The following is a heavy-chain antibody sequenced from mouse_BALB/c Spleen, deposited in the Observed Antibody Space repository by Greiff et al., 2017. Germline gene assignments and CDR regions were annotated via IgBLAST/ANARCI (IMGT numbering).Heavy chain of an antibody. Sequence: EVMLVESGGGLVKPGGSLKLSCAASGFTFSSYTMSWVRQTPEKRLEWVATISSGGSYTYYPDSVKGRFTISRDNAKNTLYLQMSSLKSEDTAMYYCTRGKTTVVATPMDYWGQGTSVTVSS. CDR2: ISSGGSYT. J-gene: IGHJ4*01. D-gene: IGHD1-1*01. CDR3: TRGKTTVVATPMDY. CDR1: GFTFSSYT. V-gene: IGHV5-6-4*01.